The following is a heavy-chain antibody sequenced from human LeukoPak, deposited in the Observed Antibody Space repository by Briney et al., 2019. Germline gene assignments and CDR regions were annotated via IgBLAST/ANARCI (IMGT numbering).Heavy chain of an antibody. CDR3: ARYPLYGDYPPAFYGMDV. D-gene: IGHD4-17*01. CDR2: INHSGST. V-gene: IGHV4-34*01. CDR1: GGSFSGYY. Sequence: NSSETLSLTCAVYGGSFSGYYWSWIRQPPGKGLEWIGEINHSGSTNYNPSLKSRVTISVDTSKNQFSLKLSSVTAADTAVYYCARYPLYGDYPPAFYGMDVWGQGTTVTVSS. J-gene: IGHJ6*02.